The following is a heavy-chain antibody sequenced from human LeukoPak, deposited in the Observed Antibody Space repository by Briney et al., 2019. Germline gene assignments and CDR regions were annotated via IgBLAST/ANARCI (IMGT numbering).Heavy chain of an antibody. D-gene: IGHD1-26*01. CDR2: ITTNGETT. V-gene: IGHV3-23*01. J-gene: IGHJ4*02. CDR1: GFTFDSYA. Sequence: PGGSLRLSCAASGFTFDSYAMNWVRQPPGKGPEWVSTITTNGETTRYADSVKGRFTISRDNSKNTVYLQMNSLRVEDTAIYYCAKLWEPDWGQGSLVSVSS. CDR3: AKLWEPD.